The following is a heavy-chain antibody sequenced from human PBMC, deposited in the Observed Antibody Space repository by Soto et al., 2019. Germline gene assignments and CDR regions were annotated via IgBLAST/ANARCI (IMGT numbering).Heavy chain of an antibody. CDR1: GFAFSGSA. Sequence: GGSLRLSCAASGFAFSGSAMHWVRQASGKGLEWVGRIRSKANSYATAYAASVKGRFTISRDDSKNTAYLQMNSLKTEDTAVYYCTKNYDFWSGSDYWGQGTLVTVSS. CDR2: IRSKANSYAT. J-gene: IGHJ4*02. D-gene: IGHD3-3*01. CDR3: TKNYDFWSGSDY. V-gene: IGHV3-73*01.